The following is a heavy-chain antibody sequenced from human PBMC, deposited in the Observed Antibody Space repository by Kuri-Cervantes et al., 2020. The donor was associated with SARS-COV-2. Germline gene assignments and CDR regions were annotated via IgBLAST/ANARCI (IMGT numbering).Heavy chain of an antibody. CDR1: SYSIANGYY. D-gene: IGHD3-3*01. Sequence: ESLKISCAVSSYSIANGYYWGWIRQPPGKGLEWIGSIYYSGSTYHNPSLKSRVTISVDTSKNQFSLKLSSVTAADTAVYYCARGGFLEWLFPDNWFDPWGQGTLVTVSS. CDR3: ARGGFLEWLFPDNWFDP. V-gene: IGHV4-38-2*01. CDR2: IYYSGST. J-gene: IGHJ5*02.